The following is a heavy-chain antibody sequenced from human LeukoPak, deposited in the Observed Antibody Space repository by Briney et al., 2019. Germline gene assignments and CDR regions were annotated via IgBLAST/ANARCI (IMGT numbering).Heavy chain of an antibody. CDR3: AKGPIALFNYGDYYFDY. V-gene: IGHV3-30*18. Sequence: PGGSLRLSCAASGFTFSSYAMSWVRQAPGKGLEWLAVISYDGSNKYYADSVKGRFTISRDNSKNTLYLQMNSLRAEDTAVYYCAKGPIALFNYGDYYFDYWGQGPLVTVSS. CDR1: GFTFSSYA. CDR2: ISYDGSNK. J-gene: IGHJ4*02. D-gene: IGHD4-17*01.